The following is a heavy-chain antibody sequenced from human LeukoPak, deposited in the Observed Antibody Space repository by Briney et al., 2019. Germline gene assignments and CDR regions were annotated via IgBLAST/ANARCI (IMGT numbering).Heavy chain of an antibody. Sequence: SETLSLTCSVSGGSVRSYYWSWIRQFAGKELQWIGYIYTSGSTDYNPSLKSRVTISVDRSRNLIFLNLRSVTAADTAVYYCAGGPSWAGTAFDFWGQGSRVTVSS. V-gene: IGHV4-4*09. J-gene: IGHJ4*02. CDR3: AGGPSWAGTAFDF. CDR2: IYTSGST. D-gene: IGHD6-19*01. CDR1: GGSVRSYY.